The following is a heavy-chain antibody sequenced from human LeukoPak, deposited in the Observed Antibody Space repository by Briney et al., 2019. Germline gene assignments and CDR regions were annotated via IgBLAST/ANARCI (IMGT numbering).Heavy chain of an antibody. CDR1: GFTFDDYA. CDR2: INWKSGSI. J-gene: IGHJ4*02. CDR3: AKDKGSGWSGIDY. Sequence: PGGSLRLSCAASGFTFDDYAMHWVRQTPGKGLEWVSGINWKSGSIGYADSVKGRFTISRDNAKNSLYLQVNSLRPEDTAFYYCAKDKGSGWSGIDYWGQGTLVTVSS. D-gene: IGHD6-19*01. V-gene: IGHV3-9*01.